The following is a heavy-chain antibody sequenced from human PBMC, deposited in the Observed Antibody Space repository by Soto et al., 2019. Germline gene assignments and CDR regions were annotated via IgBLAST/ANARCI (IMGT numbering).Heavy chain of an antibody. J-gene: IGHJ2*01. D-gene: IGHD3-3*01. V-gene: IGHV3-23*01. Sequence: EVQLLESGGGLVQPGGSLRLSCAASGFTFSSYAMSWVRQAPGKGLEWVSSISGSGGSTYYADSVKGRFTISRDNSRNTLYLQMNSLRAEDTALYYCAKDASSGITSFDLWGRGTLVTVSS. CDR3: AKDASSGITSFDL. CDR1: GFTFSSYA. CDR2: ISGSGGST.